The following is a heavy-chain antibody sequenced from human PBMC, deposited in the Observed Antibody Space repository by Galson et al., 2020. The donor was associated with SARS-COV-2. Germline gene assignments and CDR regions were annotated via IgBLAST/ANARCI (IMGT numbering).Heavy chain of an antibody. Sequence: GESLKISCAASGFSFSDYFMSWIRQAPGKGLEWVSYISSSGSVIYYADSVKGRFTISRDNANNSVTLQMNSLRDEDTAVYYCSRGGIWGQGTLVTVTS. CDR2: ISSSGSVI. CDR1: GFSFSDYF. J-gene: IGHJ4*02. D-gene: IGHD1-26*01. CDR3: SRGGI. V-gene: IGHV3-11*01.